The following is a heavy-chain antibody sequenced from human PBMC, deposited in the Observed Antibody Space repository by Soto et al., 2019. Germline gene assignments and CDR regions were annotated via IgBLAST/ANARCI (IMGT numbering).Heavy chain of an antibody. CDR2: IKQDGNER. D-gene: IGHD6-19*01. V-gene: IGHV3-7*01. CDR1: GFTFSDYF. J-gene: IGHJ4*02. CDR3: AIGHWLGC. Sequence: ELQLVDSGGALVQPGASLRLSCAASGFTFSDYFMTWVRQAPGKGLEWVATIKQDGNERYYVYSVKGRLTITRDNAKNSRYQQINALRAEDTAVYYCAIGHWLGCWGQGTLVTFSS.